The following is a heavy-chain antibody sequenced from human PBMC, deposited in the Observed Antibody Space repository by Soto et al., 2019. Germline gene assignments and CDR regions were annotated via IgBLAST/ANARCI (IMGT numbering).Heavy chain of an antibody. J-gene: IGHJ3*01. Sequence: SETLSLTCIVSGGSVGSGAYYWSWIRQPPGNALEGIGYIQYSGDTNYNSSLKSRVTISVDMSRNRFSLKLTSVTAADTAFYYCARHDYSDRAFELWGQGTMVTLSS. V-gene: IGHV4-61*08. CDR2: IQYSGDT. D-gene: IGHD3-22*01. CDR3: ARHDYSDRAFEL. CDR1: GGSVGSGAYY.